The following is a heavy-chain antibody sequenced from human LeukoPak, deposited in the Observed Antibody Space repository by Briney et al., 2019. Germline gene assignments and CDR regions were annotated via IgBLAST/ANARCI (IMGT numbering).Heavy chain of an antibody. CDR2: IYYSRST. CDR1: GGSISSSSYY. CDR3: ARKRYDFWSGYYGTFDY. V-gene: IGHV4-39*07. Sequence: SETLSLTCTVSGGSISSSSYYWGWIRQPPGKGLEWIGSIYYSRSTYYNPSLKSRVTISVDTSKNQFSLKLSSVTAADTAVYYCARKRYDFWSGYYGTFDYWGQGTLVTVSS. J-gene: IGHJ4*02. D-gene: IGHD3-3*01.